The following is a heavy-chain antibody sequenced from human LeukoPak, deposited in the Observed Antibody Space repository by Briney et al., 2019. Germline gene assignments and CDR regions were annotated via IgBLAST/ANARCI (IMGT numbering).Heavy chain of an antibody. CDR3: ARDRSTSCCHYYYYYMDV. CDR1: GFTFSSYW. D-gene: IGHD2-2*01. CDR2: IKQDGSEK. Sequence: VGSLRLSCAASGFTFSSYWMSWVRQAPGKGLEWVANIKQDGSEKYYVDSVKGRFTISRDNAKNSLYLQMNSLRAEDTAVYYCARDRSTSCCHYYYYYMDVWGKGTTVTVSS. J-gene: IGHJ6*03. V-gene: IGHV3-7*01.